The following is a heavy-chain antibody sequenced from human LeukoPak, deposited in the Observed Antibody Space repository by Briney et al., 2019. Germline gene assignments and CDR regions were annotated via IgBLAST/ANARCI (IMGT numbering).Heavy chain of an antibody. CDR1: GGSISSGDYY. CDR3: ARAGGSYGSDDAFDI. Sequence: PSETLSLTCTVSGGSISSGDYYWRWLRQPPGKGVEWIGYIYYSGSSYSNPSLNSLVTISVDTSKHQFSLKLSSVTAADTAVYYCARAGGSYGSDDAFDIWGQGTMVTVSS. V-gene: IGHV4-30-4*08. J-gene: IGHJ3*02. D-gene: IGHD1-26*01. CDR2: IYYSGSS.